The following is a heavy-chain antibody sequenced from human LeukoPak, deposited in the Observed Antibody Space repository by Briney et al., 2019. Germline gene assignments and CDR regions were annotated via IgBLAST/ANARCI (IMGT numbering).Heavy chain of an antibody. CDR1: GYTFTAYY. J-gene: IGHJ4*02. V-gene: IGHV1-2*02. D-gene: IGHD4-23*01. CDR3: ARKPGGDYGGNLDY. Sequence: ASVKVSCKTSGYTFTAYYIHWVRQAPGQGLEWMGSINPNSGGTNYAQKFQGRVTMTRDTSITTAYMEVSRLTSDDTAVYYCARKPGGDYGGNLDYWGQGTLVTVSS. CDR2: INPNSGGT.